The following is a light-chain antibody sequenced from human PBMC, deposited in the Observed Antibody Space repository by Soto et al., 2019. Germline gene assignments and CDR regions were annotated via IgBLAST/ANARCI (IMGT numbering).Light chain of an antibody. CDR1: QTIDTR. J-gene: IGKJ1*01. CDR3: QQYNSYSAT. V-gene: IGKV1-5*01. Sequence: DIQMTQSPSSLFSSVGDRVTITSRATQTIDTRLAWYQQTPGEAPKILIYDASSLENGVPSRFRGSGSGTECTLTISRLQPDDFATYYCQQYNSYSATFGQGTKVDIK. CDR2: DAS.